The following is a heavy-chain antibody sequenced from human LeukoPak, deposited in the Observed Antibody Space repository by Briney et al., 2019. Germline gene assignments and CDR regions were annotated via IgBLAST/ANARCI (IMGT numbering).Heavy chain of an antibody. CDR2: IYTSGST. J-gene: IGHJ6*03. D-gene: IGHD3-9*01. V-gene: IGHV4-4*07. CDR3: ARETTRLASDYYYYMDV. CDR1: GGSISSYY. Sequence: PSETLSLTCTVSGGSISSYYWSWIRQPAGKGLEWIGRIYTSGSTNYNPSLKSRVTMSVDTSKNQFSLKLSSVTAADTAVYYCARETTRLASDYYYYMDVWGKGTTVTVSS.